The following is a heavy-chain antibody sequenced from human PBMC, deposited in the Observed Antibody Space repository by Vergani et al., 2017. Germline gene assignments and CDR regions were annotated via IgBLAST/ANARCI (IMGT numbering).Heavy chain of an antibody. V-gene: IGHV3-23*01. Sequence: EVQLLESGGGLVQPGGSLRLSCAASGFTFSSYAMSWVRQAPGKGLEWVSAISGSGGSTYYADSVKGRFTISRDNSKNTLYLQMNSLRAEDTAVYYCARDGVEESIAAPHYFDYWGQGTLVTVSS. J-gene: IGHJ4*02. CDR1: GFTFSSYA. CDR3: ARDGVEESIAAPHYFDY. CDR2: ISGSGGST. D-gene: IGHD6-6*01.